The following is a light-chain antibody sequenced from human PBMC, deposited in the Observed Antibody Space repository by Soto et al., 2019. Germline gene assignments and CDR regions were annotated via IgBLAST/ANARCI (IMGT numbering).Light chain of an antibody. CDR1: QSVSSY. CDR3: QQRSNWPT. V-gene: IGKV3-11*01. Sequence: FTQSPTTMFLSPGERATLSCRASQSVSSYLAWYQQKPGQAPRLLIYDASNRATGIPARFSGSGSGTDFTLTISSLEPEDFAVYYCQQRSNWPTFGQGTKV. J-gene: IGKJ1*01. CDR2: DAS.